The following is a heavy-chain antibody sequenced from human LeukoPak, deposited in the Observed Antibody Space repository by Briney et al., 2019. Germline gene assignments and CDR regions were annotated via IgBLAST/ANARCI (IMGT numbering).Heavy chain of an antibody. CDR2: INGDGSGT. J-gene: IGHJ4*02. CDR1: GFNFGSYW. V-gene: IGHV3-74*03. D-gene: IGHD1-26*01. Sequence: GGSLILSCAASGFNFGSYWIHWVRQAPGKGLVWVSGINGDGSGTMYADSVRGRFTISRDNAKNTLYVQMNGLSGEDTGVYYCATLVGAATPVDYWGQGTLVTVSS. CDR3: ATLVGAATPVDY.